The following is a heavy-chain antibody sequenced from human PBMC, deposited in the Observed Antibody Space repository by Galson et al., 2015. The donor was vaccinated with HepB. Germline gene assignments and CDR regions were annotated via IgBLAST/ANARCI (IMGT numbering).Heavy chain of an antibody. Sequence: SLRLSCAASGFTVSSNYMSWVRQAPGKGLEWVSVIYSGGSTYYADSVKGRFTISRDNSKNTLYLQMNSLRAEDTAVYYCARGKYYYDSSGYSTFGMDVWGQGTTVTVSS. CDR2: IYSGGST. CDR3: ARGKYYYDSSGYSTFGMDV. CDR1: GFTVSSNY. V-gene: IGHV3-66*01. D-gene: IGHD3-22*01. J-gene: IGHJ6*02.